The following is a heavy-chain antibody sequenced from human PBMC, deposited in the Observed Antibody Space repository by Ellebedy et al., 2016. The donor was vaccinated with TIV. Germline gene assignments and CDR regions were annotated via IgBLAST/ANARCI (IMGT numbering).Heavy chain of an antibody. Sequence: ASVKVSCKVSGYTLTELSMHWVRQAPGKGLEWMGGFDPEDGETIYAQKFQGRVTMTEDTSTDIAYMELSSLKSEDTAVYYCATDGDYGDNFDYWGQGTLVTVSS. V-gene: IGHV1-24*01. CDR3: ATDGDYGDNFDY. D-gene: IGHD4-17*01. J-gene: IGHJ4*02. CDR1: GYTLTELS. CDR2: FDPEDGET.